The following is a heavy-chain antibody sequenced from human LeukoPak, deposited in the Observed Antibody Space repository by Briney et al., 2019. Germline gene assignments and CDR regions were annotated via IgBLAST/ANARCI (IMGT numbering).Heavy chain of an antibody. D-gene: IGHD2-2*01. CDR1: GGSFSGYY. V-gene: IGHV4-34*01. J-gene: IGHJ4*02. CDR2: INHSGST. CDR3: ARGPVDPGDY. Sequence: SETLSLTCAVYGGSFSGYYWSWIRQPPGKGLEWIGEINHSGSTNYNPSLTSRVTISVDTSKNQFSLKLSSVTAADTAVYYCARGPVDPGDYWGQGTLVTVSS.